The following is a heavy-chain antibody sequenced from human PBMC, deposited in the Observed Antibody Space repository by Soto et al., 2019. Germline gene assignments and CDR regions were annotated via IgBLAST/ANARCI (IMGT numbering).Heavy chain of an antibody. Sequence: GGSLRLSCAASGFTFSSYWMSWVRQAPGKGLEWVANIKQDGSEKYYVDSVKGRFTISRDNAKNSLYLQMNSLRAEDTAVYYCARVEGMATITFPFDYWGQGTLVTVSS. CDR1: GFTFSSYW. D-gene: IGHD5-12*01. CDR2: IKQDGSEK. CDR3: ARVEGMATITFPFDY. V-gene: IGHV3-7*01. J-gene: IGHJ4*02.